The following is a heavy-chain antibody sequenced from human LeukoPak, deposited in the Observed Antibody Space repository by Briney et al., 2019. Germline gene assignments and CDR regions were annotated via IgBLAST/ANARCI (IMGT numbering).Heavy chain of an antibody. CDR3: ARDGYFDY. CDR1: GYTLTSYG. J-gene: IGHJ4*02. V-gene: IGHV1-18*04. Sequence: ASVKVSCKAAGYTLTSYGIGWVRQAPGQGLEWMGWISADNGNTKYAQKLQGRVTMTTDTSTSTAYMELRSLRSDDTAVYYCARDGYFDYWAQGTLVTVSS. CDR2: ISADNGNT.